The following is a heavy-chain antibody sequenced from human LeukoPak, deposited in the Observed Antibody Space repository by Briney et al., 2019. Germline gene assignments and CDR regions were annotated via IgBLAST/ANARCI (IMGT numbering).Heavy chain of an antibody. V-gene: IGHV1-18*01. CDR1: GYTFRNYG. CDR3: AREQYYDFWSGSWDY. J-gene: IGHJ4*02. CDR2: IRTDSGNT. Sequence: ASMKVSCKASGYTFRNYGISWVRQAPGQGLEWMGWIRTDSGNTDYAENFQGRVTMTTDTSTNTVYMQLRSLRSDDTAVYYCAREQYYDFWSGSWDYWGQGTLVTVSS. D-gene: IGHD3-3*01.